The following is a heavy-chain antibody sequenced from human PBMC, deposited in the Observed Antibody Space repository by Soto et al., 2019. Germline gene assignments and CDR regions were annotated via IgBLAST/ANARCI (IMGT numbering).Heavy chain of an antibody. CDR3: AGGQDNRAVNFDY. CDR2: ITSSSSYT. V-gene: IGHV3-11*03. Sequence: PGGSLRLSCAASGSSFSDYYMSWIRQSPGKGLEWLSYITSSSSYTHYADSVKGRFTISRDNAKKSLYLQMNSLRAEDTAVYYCAGGQDNRAVNFDYWGQGTPVTVS. CDR1: GSSFSDYY. J-gene: IGHJ4*02. D-gene: IGHD1-1*01.